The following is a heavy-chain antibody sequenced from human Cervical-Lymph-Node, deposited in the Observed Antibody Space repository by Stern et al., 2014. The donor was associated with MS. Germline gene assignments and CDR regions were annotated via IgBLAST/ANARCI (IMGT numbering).Heavy chain of an antibody. CDR3: AKDAVREGVYSSSWYYFDY. CDR2: ISGSGGST. J-gene: IGHJ4*02. V-gene: IGHV3-23*04. CDR1: GFTFSSYA. D-gene: IGHD6-13*01. Sequence: EVHLVESGGGLVQPGGSLRLSCAASGFTFSSYAMSWVRQAPGKGLEWVSAISGSGGSTYYADSVKGRFTISRDNSKNTLYLQMNSLRAEDTAVYYCAKDAVREGVYSSSWYYFDYWGQGTLVTVSS.